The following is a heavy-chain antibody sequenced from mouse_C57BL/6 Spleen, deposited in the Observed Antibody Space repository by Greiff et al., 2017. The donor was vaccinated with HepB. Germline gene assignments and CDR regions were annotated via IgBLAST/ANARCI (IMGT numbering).Heavy chain of an antibody. V-gene: IGHV1-82*01. J-gene: IGHJ4*01. CDR3: AKDYGSSYPRLYAMDY. CDR1: GYAFSSSW. CDR2: IYPGDGDT. D-gene: IGHD1-1*01. Sequence: QVQLQQSGPELVKPGASVKISCKASGYAFSSSWMNWVKQRPGKGLEWIGRIYPGDGDTNYNGKFKGKATLTADKSSSTAYLQLSSLTSEDSAVYFCAKDYGSSYPRLYAMDYWGQGTSVTVSS.